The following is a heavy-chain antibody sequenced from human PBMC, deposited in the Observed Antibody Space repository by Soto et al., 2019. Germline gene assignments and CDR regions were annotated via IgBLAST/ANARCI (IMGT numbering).Heavy chain of an antibody. CDR3: ARDWPGFCTSTNCLLGAFDI. CDR2: ISGYSGNT. Sequence: QDQLVQSGAEVKKPGASVKVSCKASGYTFSNYGISWVRQAPGQGLEWMGWISGYSGNTNYAQKFQGRVTLTTDTSTSTAYLDLRSLRSDDTAVYYCARDWPGFCTSTNCLLGAFDIWGPGTMVTVSS. CDR1: GYTFSNYG. V-gene: IGHV1-18*01. J-gene: IGHJ3*02. D-gene: IGHD2-2*01.